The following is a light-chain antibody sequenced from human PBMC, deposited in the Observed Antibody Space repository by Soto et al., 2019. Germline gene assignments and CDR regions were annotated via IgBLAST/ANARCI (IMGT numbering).Light chain of an antibody. CDR1: QSVSSSY. CDR3: QQYGSSSWT. CDR2: GTS. V-gene: IGKV3-20*01. Sequence: EIVLTQSPGTLSLSPGERATLSCRASQSVSSSYLAWYQQKPGQAPRLLIYGTSSRATAIPDRFSGSEYGTDFTLTISRLEPEDFAVDYCQQYGSSSWTFGKGTKVEIK. J-gene: IGKJ1*01.